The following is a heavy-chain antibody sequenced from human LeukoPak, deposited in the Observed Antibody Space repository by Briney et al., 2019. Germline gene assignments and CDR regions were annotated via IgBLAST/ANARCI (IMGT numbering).Heavy chain of an antibody. CDR3: ARDRGYDSSGYQYYFDY. CDR2: INLNSGGT. Sequence: ASVKVSCKASGYTFTGYYMHWVRQAPGQGLEWMGWINLNSGGTNYAQKFQGRVTMTRDTSISTAYMELSRLRSDDTAVYYCARDRGYDSSGYQYYFDYWGQGTLVTVSS. CDR1: GYTFTGYY. D-gene: IGHD3-22*01. V-gene: IGHV1-2*02. J-gene: IGHJ4*02.